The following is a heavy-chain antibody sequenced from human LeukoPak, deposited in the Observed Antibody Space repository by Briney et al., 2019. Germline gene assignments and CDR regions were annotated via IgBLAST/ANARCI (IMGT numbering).Heavy chain of an antibody. CDR2: ISGRGDST. CDR3: AKGWRGYRGVTPEHYFDY. J-gene: IGHJ4*02. CDR1: GFTFSSYA. Sequence: PGGSLRLSCAASGFTFSSYAMNWVRQAPGKGLEWVSVISGRGDSTYYADSVKGRFTISRDNSNNTLYLQMNSLRAEDTAVYYCAKGWRGYRGVTPEHYFDYWGQGTLVTVSS. V-gene: IGHV3-23*01. D-gene: IGHD5-12*01.